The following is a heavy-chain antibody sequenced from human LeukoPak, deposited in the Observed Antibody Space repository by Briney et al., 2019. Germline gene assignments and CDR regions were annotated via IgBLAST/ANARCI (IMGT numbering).Heavy chain of an antibody. Sequence: ALVKVSCKASGYTFAIFGVTWVRQAPGQGLEWMGWIGTNNENTNYAQKFQGRVTMTTDTSTSTVYMELRSLRSDDTAVYYCARAGATVTKFYDYWGQGTPVSVSS. D-gene: IGHD4-17*01. CDR3: ARAGATVTKFYDY. CDR2: IGTNNENT. V-gene: IGHV1-18*01. CDR1: GYTFAIFG. J-gene: IGHJ4*02.